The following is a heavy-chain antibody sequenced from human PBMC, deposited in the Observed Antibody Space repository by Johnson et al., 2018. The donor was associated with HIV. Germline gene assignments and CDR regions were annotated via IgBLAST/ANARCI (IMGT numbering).Heavy chain of an antibody. J-gene: IGHJ3*02. D-gene: IGHD6-13*01. CDR3: AKVGIAAAGDDAFDI. CDR1: GFTFSSYG. Sequence: VQLVESGGGVVQPGRSRRLSCAASGFTFSSYGMHWVRQAPGKGLEWVAVIWYDGTNKYYADSVKGRFTISRDNSKNTLYLQMNSLRAEDTAVYYCAKVGIAAAGDDAFDIWGQGTMVTVSS. CDR2: IWYDGTNK. V-gene: IGHV3-33*06.